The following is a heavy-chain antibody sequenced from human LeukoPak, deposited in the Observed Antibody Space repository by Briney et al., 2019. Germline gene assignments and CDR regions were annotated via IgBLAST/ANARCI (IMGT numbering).Heavy chain of an antibody. CDR2: ISGSGGST. Sequence: GGSLRLSCAASGFTFSSYAMSWVRQAPGKGLEWVSAISGSGGSTYYADSVKGRFTISRDNSKNTLYLQMNSVRAEDTAVYYCAKDLLGSYYDGGYYFDYWGQGTLVTVSS. CDR1: GFTFSSYA. V-gene: IGHV3-23*01. J-gene: IGHJ4*02. CDR3: AKDLLGSYYDGGYYFDY. D-gene: IGHD2-15*01.